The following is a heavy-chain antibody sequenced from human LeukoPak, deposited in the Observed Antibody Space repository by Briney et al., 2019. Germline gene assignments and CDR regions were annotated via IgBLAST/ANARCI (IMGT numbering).Heavy chain of an antibody. V-gene: IGHV3-9*01. CDR2: ISWNSGSI. Sequence: GGSLRLSCAGSGFIFNNYAMHWVRQPPGKGLEWVSGISWNSGSIDYADSVKGRFTISRDNAKNSLYLQMNSLRAEDTAVYYCARDNTAKYYFDSWGQGTLVTVSS. CDR3: ARDNTAKYYFDS. CDR1: GFIFNNYA. J-gene: IGHJ4*02. D-gene: IGHD5-18*01.